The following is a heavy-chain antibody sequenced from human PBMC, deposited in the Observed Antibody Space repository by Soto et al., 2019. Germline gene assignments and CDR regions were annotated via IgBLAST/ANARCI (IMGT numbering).Heavy chain of an antibody. CDR1: GYTFTGYY. CDR3: ARQVFSGNSALDV. D-gene: IGHD1-1*01. V-gene: IGHV1-2*04. Sequence: ASVKVSCKASGYTFTGYYIHWVRQAPGQGLEWMGWINPNSGGTIYVQKFKGWVTMTRDTSITTAYMELSRLKSDDTAVYYCARQVFSGNSALDVWGQGTTVTVSS. CDR2: INPNSGGT. J-gene: IGHJ6*02.